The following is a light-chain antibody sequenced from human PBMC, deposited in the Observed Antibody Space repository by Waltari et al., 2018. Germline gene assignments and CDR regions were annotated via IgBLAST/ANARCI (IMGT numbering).Light chain of an antibody. Sequence: DIQMTQSPPTLSASVGDRITMSCRAIPSISNWLAWYQQKPGKAPKLLIYKASDLETGVPSRFSGSGSGTEFTLTISSLQPDDFATYYCQHYNSYPYTFGQGTKLEIK. CDR2: KAS. CDR3: QHYNSYPYT. J-gene: IGKJ2*01. CDR1: PSISNW. V-gene: IGKV1-5*03.